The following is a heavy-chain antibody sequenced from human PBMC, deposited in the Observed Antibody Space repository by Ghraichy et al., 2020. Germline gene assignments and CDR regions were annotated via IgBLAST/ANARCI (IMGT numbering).Heavy chain of an antibody. CDR2: ISGSGGST. CDR1: GFTFSSYA. Sequence: GESLNISCAASGFTFSSYAMSWVRQAPGKGLEWVSAISGSGGSTYYADSVKGRFTISRDNSKNTLYLQMNSLRAEDTAVYYCAKDAILRYFDWLLYYFDYWGQGTLVTVSS. D-gene: IGHD3-9*01. CDR3: AKDAILRYFDWLLYYFDY. J-gene: IGHJ4*02. V-gene: IGHV3-23*01.